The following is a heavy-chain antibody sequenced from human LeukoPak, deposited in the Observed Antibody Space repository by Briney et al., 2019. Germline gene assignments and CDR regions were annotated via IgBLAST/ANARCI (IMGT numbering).Heavy chain of an antibody. V-gene: IGHV3-23*01. D-gene: IGHD5-12*01. CDR3: AKATERTLVAANGVDV. CDR2: ISGSGGTT. J-gene: IGHJ6*04. Sequence: QPGESLRLSCAASGFTFSRYAMTWVRQAPGKGLEWVSGISGSGGTTYYADSVKGRFTITRDNSKNTLYLHMNSLRAEDTAIYYCAKATERTLVAANGVDVWGRGTTVTVSS. CDR1: GFTFSRYA.